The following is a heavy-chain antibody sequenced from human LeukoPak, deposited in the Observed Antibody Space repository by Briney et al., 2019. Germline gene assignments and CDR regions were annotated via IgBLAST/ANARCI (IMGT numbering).Heavy chain of an antibody. CDR3: ARDARYYYDSSGSPDY. CDR2: IIPIFGTA. D-gene: IGHD3-22*01. CDR1: GGTFSSYA. Sequence: SVKVSCKASGGTFSSYAISWVRQAPGQGLEWMGGIIPIFGTANYAQKFQGRVTITTDESTSTAYMELSSLRSEDTAVYYCARDARYYYDSSGSPDYWGQGTLVTVSS. J-gene: IGHJ4*02. V-gene: IGHV1-69*05.